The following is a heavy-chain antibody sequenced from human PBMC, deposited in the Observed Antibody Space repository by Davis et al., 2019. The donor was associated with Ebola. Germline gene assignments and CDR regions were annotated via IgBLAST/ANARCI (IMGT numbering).Heavy chain of an antibody. CDR2: INPNSGGT. CDR1: GYTFSDYY. Sequence: ASVKVSCKASGYTFSDYYIHWVRQAPGQGLEWMGRINPNSGGTNYAQKFQGRVTFTRDTSISTAYMELSRLESDDTALYYCAFGSSGVGFYYGLDVWGKGTTVTVSS. D-gene: IGHD6-6*01. V-gene: IGHV1-2*06. J-gene: IGHJ6*04. CDR3: AFGSSGVGFYYGLDV.